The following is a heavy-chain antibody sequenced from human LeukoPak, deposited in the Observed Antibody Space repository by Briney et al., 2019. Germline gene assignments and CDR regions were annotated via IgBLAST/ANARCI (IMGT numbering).Heavy chain of an antibody. CDR2: ISYDGRNK. CDR3: ARGTGIAAAGSFFGY. CDR1: GFTFSSYA. Sequence: PGGSLRLSCAASGFTFSSYAMHWVRQAPGKGLEWVAVISYDGRNKYYADSVKGRSTISRDNSKNTLYVQMNSLRAEDTAVYYCARGTGIAAAGSFFGYWGQGTLVIVSS. J-gene: IGHJ4*02. D-gene: IGHD6-13*01. V-gene: IGHV3-30*04.